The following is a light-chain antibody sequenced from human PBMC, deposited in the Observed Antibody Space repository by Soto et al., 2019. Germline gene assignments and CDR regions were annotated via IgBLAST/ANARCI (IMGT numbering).Light chain of an antibody. CDR2: CAS. CDR3: QQYHSYSLP. V-gene: IGKV1-5*01. J-gene: IGKJ4*01. Sequence: DIQMTQSPSTLSASVGDRVTITCRASQSVTSRLAWYQQKPGKAPKLLIYCASNLASGVPSRCSGSGSGTEFTLTLSSLQPGDFAPYYCQQYHSYSLPFGGGTTVEIK. CDR1: QSVTSR.